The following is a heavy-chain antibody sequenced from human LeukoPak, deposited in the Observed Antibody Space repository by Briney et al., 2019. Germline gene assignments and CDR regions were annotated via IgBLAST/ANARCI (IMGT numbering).Heavy chain of an antibody. Sequence: GGSLRLSCAASGFTFSSYAMSWVRQAPGKGLEWVSAISGSGGSTYYADSVKGRFTISRDNSKNTLYLQMNSLRAEDTAVYYCARLDTVTPPYYYYYGMDVWGQGTTVTVSS. J-gene: IGHJ6*02. CDR1: GFTFSSYA. CDR3: ARLDTVTPPYYYYYGMDV. CDR2: ISGSGGST. V-gene: IGHV3-23*01. D-gene: IGHD4-17*01.